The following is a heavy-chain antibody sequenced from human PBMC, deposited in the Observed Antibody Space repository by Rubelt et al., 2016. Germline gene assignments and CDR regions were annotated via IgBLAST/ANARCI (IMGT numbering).Heavy chain of an antibody. CDR3: ARGKTNYYDSSGYYFDY. V-gene: IGHV3-33*01. Sequence: DGSEKYYADSVRGRFTISRDNSENTLYLQMNSLRAEDTAVYYCARGKTNYYDSSGYYFDYWGQGTLVTVSS. CDR2: DGSEK. D-gene: IGHD3-22*01. J-gene: IGHJ4*02.